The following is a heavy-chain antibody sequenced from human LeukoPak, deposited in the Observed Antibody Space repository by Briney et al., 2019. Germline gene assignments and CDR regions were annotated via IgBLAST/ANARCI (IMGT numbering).Heavy chain of an antibody. V-gene: IGHV3-7*01. D-gene: IGHD2-15*01. J-gene: IGHJ4*02. CDR1: GFPFSSYW. CDR2: LKQDGSEK. Sequence: PGGSLRLSCAASGFPFSSYWMSWLRQAPGKGLEWVANLKQDGSEKYYVDSVKGRFTISRDNAKNSLYLQMNSLRAEDTAVYYCARDCSGGSCYSPPFGYWGQGTLVTVSS. CDR3: ARDCSGGSCYSPPFGY.